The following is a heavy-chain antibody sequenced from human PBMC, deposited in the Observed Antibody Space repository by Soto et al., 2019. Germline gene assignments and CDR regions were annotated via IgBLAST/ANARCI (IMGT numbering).Heavy chain of an antibody. J-gene: IGHJ5*02. CDR1: GGSFSGYY. CDR3: ARVPGP. V-gene: IGHV4-34*01. CDR2: INHSGST. Sequence: ASETLSLTCAVYGGSFSGYYWSWIRQPPGKGLEWIGEINHSGSTNYNPSLKSRVTISVDTSKNQFSLKLSSVTAADTAVYYCARVPGPWGQGTLVTV.